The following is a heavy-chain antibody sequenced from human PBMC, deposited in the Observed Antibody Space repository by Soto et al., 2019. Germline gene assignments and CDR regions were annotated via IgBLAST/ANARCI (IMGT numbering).Heavy chain of an antibody. D-gene: IGHD3-3*01. CDR1: GYTFKDYF. J-gene: IGHJ4*02. CDR2: INPNNGGT. CDR3: ARDPSPDFWSGYYDY. Sequence: HLVQSGAEVKQPGASVKVSCKASGYTFKDYFLHWVRQAPGQGLEWMGWINPNNGGTDYAQKFHGRVTMTRDTSISTAYMEVSGLRSGDTAVYYCARDPSPDFWSGYYDYWGQGTLITVSS. V-gene: IGHV1-2*02.